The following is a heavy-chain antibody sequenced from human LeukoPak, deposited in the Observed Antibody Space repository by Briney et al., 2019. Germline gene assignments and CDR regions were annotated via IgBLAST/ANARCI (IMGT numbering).Heavy chain of an antibody. D-gene: IGHD3-10*01. Sequence: PSETLSLTCTVSGGSISSYYWSWIRQPPGKGLEWIGNIYYSGSTNYNLSLKSRVTISADTSNNQFSLKLSSVTAADTAVSYCARYAPFGELSFDYWGQGTLVTVSS. V-gene: IGHV4-59*01. CDR3: ARYAPFGELSFDY. J-gene: IGHJ4*02. CDR2: IYYSGST. CDR1: GGSISSYY.